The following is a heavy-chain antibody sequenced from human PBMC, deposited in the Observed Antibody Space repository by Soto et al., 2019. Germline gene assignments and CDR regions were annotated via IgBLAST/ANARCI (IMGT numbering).Heavy chain of an antibody. CDR1: GGSISSYY. D-gene: IGHD5-18*01. V-gene: IGHV4-59*01. J-gene: IGHJ4*02. Sequence: SETLSLTCTVSGGSISSYYWSWIRQPPGKGLEWIGYIYYSGSTNYNPSLKSRVTISVDTSKNQFSLKLSSVTAADTAVYYCARGIVGYSYGAFDYWGQGPLVTVSS. CDR3: ARGIVGYSYGAFDY. CDR2: IYYSGST.